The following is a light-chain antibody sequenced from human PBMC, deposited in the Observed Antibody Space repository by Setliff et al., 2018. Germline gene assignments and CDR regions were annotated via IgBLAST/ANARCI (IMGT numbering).Light chain of an antibody. V-gene: IGLV2-11*01. CDR3: CSYAGSYPYV. J-gene: IGLJ1*01. CDR2: DVS. CDR1: SSDVGGYNY. Sequence: QSALAQPRSVSGSPGQSVTISCTGTSSDVGGYNYVSWYQQYPGKAPKLMIYDVSKRPSGVPDHFSGSKSGNTASLTISGLQAEDEADYYCCSYAGSYPYVFGTGTRSPS.